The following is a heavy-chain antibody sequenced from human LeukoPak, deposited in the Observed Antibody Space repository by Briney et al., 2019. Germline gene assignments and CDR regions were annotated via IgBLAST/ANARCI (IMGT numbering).Heavy chain of an antibody. Sequence: GSSVKVSCKASGGTFSSYAISWVRQAPGQGLEWMGGIIPIFGTANYAQKFQGRVTITADESTSTAYMELSSLRSEDTAVYYCARDVPSSAAGTYYFDYWGQGTLVTVSS. CDR2: IIPIFGTA. D-gene: IGHD6-13*01. J-gene: IGHJ4*02. CDR3: ARDVPSSAAGTYYFDY. V-gene: IGHV1-69*01. CDR1: GGTFSSYA.